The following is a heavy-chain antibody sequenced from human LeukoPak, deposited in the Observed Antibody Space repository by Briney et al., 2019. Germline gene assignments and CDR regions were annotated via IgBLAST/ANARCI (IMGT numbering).Heavy chain of an antibody. CDR1: GFIFSNYA. J-gene: IGHJ4*02. D-gene: IGHD3-9*01. CDR2: IVGSGANT. CDR3: AKWGDYDVLTGYYDPDN. Sequence: PGGSLRLSCAASGFIFSNYAMSWARQAPGKGLEWVSAIVGSGANTYYADSEKGRFTISRDNPRNTLYLQMNSLRAEDTAVYYCAKWGDYDVLTGYYDPDNWGQGTLVTVSS. V-gene: IGHV3-23*01.